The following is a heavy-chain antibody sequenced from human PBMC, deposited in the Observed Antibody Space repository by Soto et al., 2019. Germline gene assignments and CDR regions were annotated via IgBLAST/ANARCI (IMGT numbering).Heavy chain of an antibody. CDR3: ARVGRAWYGVFD. CDR2: IHFSGST. D-gene: IGHD6-19*01. V-gene: IGHV4-59*01. CDR1: GGSMNTNY. J-gene: IGHJ4*02. Sequence: QVQLQESGPGLVKPSETLSLTCTVSGGSMNTNYWTWIRQPPGKALEWIGQIHFSGSTNYNPSPMSRVAISVDTSTNRFSLTMTSVTASDTAVYYCARVGRAWYGVFDWGQGTLVTVSS.